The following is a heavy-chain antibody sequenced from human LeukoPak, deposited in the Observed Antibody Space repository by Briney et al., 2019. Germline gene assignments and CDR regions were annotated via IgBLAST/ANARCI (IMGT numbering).Heavy chain of an antibody. Sequence: GRSLRLSCAASGFTFSRYGMHWVRQAPGKGLEWVAVIWYDGSNKDYADSVKGRFTISRDNSKNTLYLQMNSLRAEDTAVYYCARETLTYFYDSGSRHWGQGTLVTVSS. V-gene: IGHV3-33*01. CDR3: ARETLTYFYDSGSRH. J-gene: IGHJ4*02. CDR2: IWYDGSNK. D-gene: IGHD3-10*01. CDR1: GFTFSRYG.